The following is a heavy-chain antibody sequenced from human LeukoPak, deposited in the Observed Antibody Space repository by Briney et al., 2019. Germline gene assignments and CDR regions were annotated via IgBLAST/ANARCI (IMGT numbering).Heavy chain of an antibody. J-gene: IGHJ4*02. CDR3: ARGRIAVVGYYFDY. CDR2: ISSSGSTI. Sequence: PGGSLRLSCAASGFTFSSYEMNWVRQAPGKGLEWVSYISSSGSTIYYADSVKGRFTISRDNAKNSLYLQMNSLRAEDTAVCYCARGRIAVVGYYFDYWGRGTLVTVSS. V-gene: IGHV3-48*03. CDR1: GFTFSSYE. D-gene: IGHD6-19*01.